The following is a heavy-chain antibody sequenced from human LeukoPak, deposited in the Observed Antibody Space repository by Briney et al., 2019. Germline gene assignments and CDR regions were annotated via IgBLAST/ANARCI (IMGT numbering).Heavy chain of an antibody. CDR2: IYHSGST. V-gene: IGHV4-38-2*02. D-gene: IGHD3-3*01. J-gene: IGHJ6*03. Sequence: PSETLSLTCTVSGYSISSGYYWGWIRQPPGKGLEWIGSIYHSGSTYYNPSLKSRVTISVDTSKNQFSLKLSSVTAADTAVYYCARVRRERFLEWYGYYYYMDAWGKGSTVTVSS. CDR3: ARVRRERFLEWYGYYYYMDA. CDR1: GYSISSGYY.